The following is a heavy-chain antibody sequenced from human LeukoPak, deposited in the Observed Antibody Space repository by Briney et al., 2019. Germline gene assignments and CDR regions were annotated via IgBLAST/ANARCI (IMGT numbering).Heavy chain of an antibody. CDR1: GFSFSSYT. Sequence: GGSLRLSCAASGFSFSSYTMNWVRQAPGKGLEWVSYISSSGSTIYYADSVKGRFTVSRDNAKNSLYLQMNSLRAEDTAVYYCAELGITMIGGVWGKGTTVTISS. D-gene: IGHD3-10*02. V-gene: IGHV3-48*03. J-gene: IGHJ6*04. CDR3: AELGITMIGGV. CDR2: ISSSGSTI.